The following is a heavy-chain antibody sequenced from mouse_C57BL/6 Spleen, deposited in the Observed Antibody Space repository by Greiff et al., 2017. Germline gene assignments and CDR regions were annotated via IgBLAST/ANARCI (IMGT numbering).Heavy chain of an antibody. D-gene: IGHD4-1*01. CDR1: GYAFSSSW. CDR2: IYPGDGAT. J-gene: IGHJ2*01. Sequence: QVQLQQSGPELVKPGASVKISCKASGYAFSSSWMNWVKQRPGKGLEWIGRIYPGDGATNYNGKFKGTATLTADKSSSTAYMQLSSLASEDSAVYLCARGAGTKDYWGQGTTLTVSS. CDR3: ARGAGTKDY. V-gene: IGHV1-82*01.